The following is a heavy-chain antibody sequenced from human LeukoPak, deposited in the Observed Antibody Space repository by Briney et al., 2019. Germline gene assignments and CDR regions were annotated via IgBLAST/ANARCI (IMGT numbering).Heavy chain of an antibody. D-gene: IGHD6-13*01. CDR1: GGSISSYY. J-gene: IGHJ2*01. Sequence: SETLSLTCTVSGGSISSYYWSWIRQPAGKGLEWIGRIDTSGNTNYKPSLKSRVTMSVDTSKNQFSLKLSSVTAADTAVYYCARVSSWYQDWYFDLWGRGTLVTVSS. CDR3: ARVSSWYQDWYFDL. CDR2: IDTSGNT. V-gene: IGHV4-4*07.